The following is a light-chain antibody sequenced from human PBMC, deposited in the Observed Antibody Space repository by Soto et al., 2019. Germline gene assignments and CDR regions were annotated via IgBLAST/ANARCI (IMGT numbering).Light chain of an antibody. CDR1: SFNIGFNY. V-gene: IGLV1-47*02. Sequence: QAVVTQPPSASGTPGQTVTISCSGSSFNIGFNYVYWYQQLPGMAPKLLIHSNDERPSGVPDRFSGSKSGTSASLAISGLRSEDEAEYYCAAWDDSLSGGVFGTGTKLTVL. CDR2: SND. CDR3: AAWDDSLSGGV. J-gene: IGLJ1*01.